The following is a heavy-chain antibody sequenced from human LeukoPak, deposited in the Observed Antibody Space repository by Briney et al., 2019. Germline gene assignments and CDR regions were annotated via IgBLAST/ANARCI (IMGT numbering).Heavy chain of an antibody. J-gene: IGHJ4*02. V-gene: IGHV3-23*01. Sequence: PGGSLRLSCAASGFTFSSYAMSWVRQAPGKGLEWVSTISGSGDKTYYADSVKGRFTVSRDNSKTTLYLQMNSLRADDTAVYYCAKGGPTGSNYFDFWGQGTLVTVSS. CDR2: ISGSGDKT. CDR1: GFTFSSYA. CDR3: AKGGPTGSNYFDF. D-gene: IGHD1-26*01.